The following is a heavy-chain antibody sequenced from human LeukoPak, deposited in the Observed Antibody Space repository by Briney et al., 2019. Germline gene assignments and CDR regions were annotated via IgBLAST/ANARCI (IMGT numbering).Heavy chain of an antibody. V-gene: IGHV4-39*01. CDR1: GGSISRSTYY. J-gene: IGHJ5*02. CDR2: IYYSGST. D-gene: IGHD3-3*01. Sequence: PSETLSLTCTVSGGSISRSTYYWGWIRQPPGKGLEWIGSIYYSGSTYYNPSLKSRVTISVDPSKNQFSLKLSSVTAADTAVYYCAKHDFWSGYVKWFDPWGQGTLVTVSS. CDR3: AKHDFWSGYVKWFDP.